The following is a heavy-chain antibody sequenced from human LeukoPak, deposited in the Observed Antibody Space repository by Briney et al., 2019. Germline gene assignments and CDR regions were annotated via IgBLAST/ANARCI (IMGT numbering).Heavy chain of an antibody. Sequence: GASVKVSCKASGYTFTNYYMHWVRQAPGQGLEWMGIINPSGGNTNYAQKFQGRVTMTRDTSTSTVYMELSSLRSEDTAVYYCARDEAYYYDSSGTLGYWGQGTLVTVSS. CDR1: GYTFTNYY. J-gene: IGHJ4*02. V-gene: IGHV1-46*01. CDR3: ARDEAYYYDSSGTLGY. D-gene: IGHD3-22*01. CDR2: INPSGGNT.